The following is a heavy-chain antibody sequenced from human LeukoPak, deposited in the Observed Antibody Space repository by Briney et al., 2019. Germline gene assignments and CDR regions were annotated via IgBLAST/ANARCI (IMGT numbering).Heavy chain of an antibody. CDR1: GGTFSSYD. V-gene: IGHV1-69*06. J-gene: IGHJ4*02. CDR3: ARVKGVGTPIDY. D-gene: IGHD2-15*01. CDR2: IMPMFGKT. Sequence: ASVKVSCKASGGTFSSYDISWVRQAPGQGLAWMGGIMPMFGKTNYAQKFQGRVTTTADKATSTAYMELSRLRSDDTAVYYCARVKGVGTPIDYWGQGTLVTVSS.